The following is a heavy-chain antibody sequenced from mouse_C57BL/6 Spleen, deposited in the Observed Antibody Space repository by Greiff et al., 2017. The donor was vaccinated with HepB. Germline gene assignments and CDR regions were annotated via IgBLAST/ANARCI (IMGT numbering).Heavy chain of an antibody. CDR3: ASYGRAY. Sequence: QVQLQQPGAELVMPGASVKLSCKASGYTFTSYWMHWVKQRPGQGLEWIGEIDPSDSYTNYNQTFKGKSTLTVDKSSSTAYMQLSSLTSEDSAVYYCASYGRAYWGQGTLVTVSA. D-gene: IGHD1-1*01. CDR1: GYTFTSYW. CDR2: IDPSDSYT. V-gene: IGHV1-69*01. J-gene: IGHJ3*01.